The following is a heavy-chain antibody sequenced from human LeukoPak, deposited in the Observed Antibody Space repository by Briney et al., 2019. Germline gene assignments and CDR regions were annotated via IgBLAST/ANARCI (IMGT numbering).Heavy chain of an antibody. D-gene: IGHD1-26*01. Sequence: GGSLRLSCAASAFSLNAYNMNWVRQAPGKGLEWVSSISYTGTYIYYADSVKGRFTISRDNAQNSLYLQMNSLRAEDTAIYYCVRDRGTYRPVDYWGQGTLVTVSS. CDR1: AFSLNAYN. CDR2: ISYTGTYI. V-gene: IGHV3-21*04. J-gene: IGHJ4*02. CDR3: VRDRGTYRPVDY.